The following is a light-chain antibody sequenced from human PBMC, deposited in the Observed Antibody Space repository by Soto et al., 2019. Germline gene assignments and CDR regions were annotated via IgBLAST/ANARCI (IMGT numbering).Light chain of an antibody. J-gene: IGKJ1*01. CDR1: QSVSSY. CDR3: QQRSNWPRT. Sequence: EIVLTQSASTLSWSPGERATLSWRASQSVSSYLAWYQQKTGQAPRLLIYDASNRATGIPARFSGSGYGTDFTLTISGLETEDFAVYYCQQRSNWPRTFGQGTKVDIK. V-gene: IGKV3-11*01. CDR2: DAS.